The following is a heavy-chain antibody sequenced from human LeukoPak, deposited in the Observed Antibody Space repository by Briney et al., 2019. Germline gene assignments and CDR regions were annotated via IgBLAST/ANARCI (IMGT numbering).Heavy chain of an antibody. Sequence: SETLTLTCTVCGGSISGHYWSWIRQPPGRGLEWIGYIFYSGRTNYNPSLKSRVTMSVDTSKNQFSLQLSSVTAADTAVYYCARVRSAAATNAFDYCGQGTLVTVSS. CDR1: GGSISGHY. CDR2: IFYSGRT. J-gene: IGHJ4*02. V-gene: IGHV4-59*11. D-gene: IGHD6-13*01. CDR3: ARVRSAAATNAFDY.